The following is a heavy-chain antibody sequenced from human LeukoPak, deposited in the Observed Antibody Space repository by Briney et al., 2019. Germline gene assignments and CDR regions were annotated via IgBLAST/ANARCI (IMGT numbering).Heavy chain of an antibody. CDR3: ARDRYYYGMDV. CDR2: IYYSGST. Sequence: SSQTLSLTCTVSGGSISSGGYYWSWIRQHPGKGLEWIGYIYYSGSTYYNPSLKSRVTISVDTSKNQFSLKLSSVTAADTAVYYCARDRYYYGMDVWGQGTTVTVPS. V-gene: IGHV4-31*03. CDR1: GGSISSGGYY. J-gene: IGHJ6*02.